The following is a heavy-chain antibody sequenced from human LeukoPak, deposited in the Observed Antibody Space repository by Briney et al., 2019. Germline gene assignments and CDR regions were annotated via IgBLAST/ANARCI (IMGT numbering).Heavy chain of an antibody. CDR2: IYTGGST. J-gene: IGHJ3*02. D-gene: IGHD3-10*01. Sequence: SETLSLTCTVSGGSISRYYCSWIRQPAGKGLEWIGRIYTGGSTNYSPSLKSRVTMSVDTSKNQFSLKLTSVTAADTAVYYCARDRGDRNAFDIWGQGTMVTVSS. V-gene: IGHV4-4*07. CDR3: ARDRGDRNAFDI. CDR1: GGSISRYY.